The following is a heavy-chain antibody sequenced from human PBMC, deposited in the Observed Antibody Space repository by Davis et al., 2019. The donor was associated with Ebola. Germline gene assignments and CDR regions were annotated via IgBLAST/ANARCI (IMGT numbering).Heavy chain of an antibody. Sequence: GESLKISCKTSGYDFTKNWIGWVRQMPGRGLEWMGIIYPGDSDTRYSPSFEGQVTISVDKSVTTAYLQWSSLNTSDTAMYYCARQQVGAVTDYWGQGTLVTVSS. V-gene: IGHV5-51*01. CDR1: GYDFTKNW. CDR2: IYPGDSDT. D-gene: IGHD6-19*01. J-gene: IGHJ4*02. CDR3: ARQQVGAVTDY.